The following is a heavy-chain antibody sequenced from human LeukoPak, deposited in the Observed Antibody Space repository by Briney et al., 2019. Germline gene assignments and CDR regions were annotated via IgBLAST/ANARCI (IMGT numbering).Heavy chain of an antibody. V-gene: IGHV3-30*03. CDR3: ARVKRVGTTDYYYYYGMDV. D-gene: IGHD1-26*01. Sequence: QSGRSLRLSCAASGFTFSDYDIHWVRQAPGKGLEWVAVISYDGSNKYYADSVKGRFTISRDNSKNTLYLQMNSLRAEDTAVYYCARVKRVGTTDYYYYYGMDVWGQGTTVTVSS. J-gene: IGHJ6*02. CDR2: ISYDGSNK. CDR1: GFTFSDYD.